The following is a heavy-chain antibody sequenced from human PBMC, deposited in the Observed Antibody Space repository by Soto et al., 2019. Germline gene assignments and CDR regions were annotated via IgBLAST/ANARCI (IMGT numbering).Heavy chain of an antibody. J-gene: IGHJ4*02. CDR3: ARVGKNGIPFDY. CDR2: ISSSSSYI. V-gene: IGHV3-21*01. Sequence: PGGSLRLSCAASGFTFSSYSMNWVRQAPGKGLEWVSSISSSSSYIYYADSVKGRFTISRDNAKNSLYLQMNSLGAEDTAVYYCARVGKNGIPFDYWGQGTLVTVS. D-gene: IGHD5-18*01. CDR1: GFTFSSYS.